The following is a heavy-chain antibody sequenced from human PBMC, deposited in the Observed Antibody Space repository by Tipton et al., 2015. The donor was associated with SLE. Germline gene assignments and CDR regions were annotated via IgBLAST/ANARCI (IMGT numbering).Heavy chain of an antibody. D-gene: IGHD3-3*01. V-gene: IGHV4-59*12. J-gene: IGHJ5*02. CDR3: ARGLSLRQRITIFGVVHWFDP. CDR2: IHYSGST. Sequence: TLSLTCAVYGGSFSGYYWSWIRQPPGKGLEWIGYIHYSGSTNYNPSLKSRVTISVDTSKNQFSLKLSSVTAADTAVYYCARGLSLRQRITIFGVVHWFDPWGQGTLVTVSS. CDR1: GGSFSGYY.